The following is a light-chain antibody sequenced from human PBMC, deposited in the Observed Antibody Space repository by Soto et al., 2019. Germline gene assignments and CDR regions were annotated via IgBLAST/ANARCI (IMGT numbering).Light chain of an antibody. CDR3: LQRSDWPLT. Sequence: EIVLTQSPATLSLSPGERATLSCRASQSVSGYLVWYQQKPGQPPRVLIYDASNRATGIPARFSGSGSGTDFTLTISSLDPEDFAVYYCLQRSDWPLTFGPGTKIDLK. CDR1: QSVSGY. V-gene: IGKV3-11*01. CDR2: DAS. J-gene: IGKJ3*01.